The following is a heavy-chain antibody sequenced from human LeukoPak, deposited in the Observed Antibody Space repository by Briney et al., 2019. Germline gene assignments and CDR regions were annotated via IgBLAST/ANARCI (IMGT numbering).Heavy chain of an antibody. CDR1: GFGFNTYS. V-gene: IGHV3-21*01. Sequence: GGSLRLSCAASGFGFNTYSMNWVRQAPGKGLHWVSSISSTSAHIFYADSVKGRFSISRDNAKNSLYLQMNSLRVEDTAVYYCTSRYCTTTNCYSFDNWGHGTLVTVSS. J-gene: IGHJ3*02. CDR2: ISSTSAHI. D-gene: IGHD2-2*01. CDR3: TSRYCTTTNCYSFDN.